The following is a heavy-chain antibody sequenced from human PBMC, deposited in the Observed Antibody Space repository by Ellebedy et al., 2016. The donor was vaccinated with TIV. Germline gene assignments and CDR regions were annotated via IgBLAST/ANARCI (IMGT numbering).Heavy chain of an antibody. CDR3: ACPMVRGGFDY. D-gene: IGHD3-10*01. CDR1: GYSFTNYW. J-gene: IGHJ4*02. V-gene: IGHV5-51*01. Sequence: ASVKVSCKGSGYSFTNYWIGWARQMPGKGLEWMGIIYPGDSDTRYSPSFQGQVTISADKSISTAYLQWSSLKASDTAMYYCACPMVRGGFDYWGQGTLVTVSS. CDR2: IYPGDSDT.